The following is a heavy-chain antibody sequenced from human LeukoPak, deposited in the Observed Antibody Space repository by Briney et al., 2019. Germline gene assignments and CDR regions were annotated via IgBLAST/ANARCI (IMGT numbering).Heavy chain of an antibody. D-gene: IGHD3-10*01. Sequence: GGSLRLSCAASGFTFSSYSMNWVRQAPGKGLEWVAVIWYDGSNKYYADSVKGRFTISRDNSKNTLYLQMNSLRAADTAVYYCARGEGFYGPASPYLMDVWGQPTTVTVSS. CDR1: GFTFSSYS. CDR3: ARGEGFYGPASPYLMDV. J-gene: IGHJ6*02. V-gene: IGHV3-33*08. CDR2: IWYDGSNK.